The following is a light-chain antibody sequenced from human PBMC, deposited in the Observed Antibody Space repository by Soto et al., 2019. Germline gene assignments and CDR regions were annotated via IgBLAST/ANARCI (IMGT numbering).Light chain of an antibody. J-gene: IGLJ2*01. Sequence: QTVVTQESSFSVSPGGTVTITCGLISGSVSTAHNPNWYQQTPGQAPRTLIYSTSTRSSGVPDRFSGSILGNKAALTITGAQADDESDYYCALYVGSGTVVFGGGTKLTVL. CDR2: STS. V-gene: IGLV8-61*01. CDR3: ALYVGSGTVV. CDR1: SGSVSTAHN.